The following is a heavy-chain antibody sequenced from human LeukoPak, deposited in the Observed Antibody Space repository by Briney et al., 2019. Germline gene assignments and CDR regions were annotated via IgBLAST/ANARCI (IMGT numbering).Heavy chain of an antibody. CDR2: ISGSGGST. J-gene: IGHJ4*02. D-gene: IGHD3-10*01. CDR1: GFTFSSYA. Sequence: GGSLRLSCAASGFTFSSYAMSWVRQAPGTGLEWVSAISGSGGSTYYADSVKGRFTISRDNSKNTLYLQMNSLRAEDTAVYYCAKDPTYYYGSGSGIDYWGQGTLVTVSS. CDR3: AKDPTYYYGSGSGIDY. V-gene: IGHV3-23*01.